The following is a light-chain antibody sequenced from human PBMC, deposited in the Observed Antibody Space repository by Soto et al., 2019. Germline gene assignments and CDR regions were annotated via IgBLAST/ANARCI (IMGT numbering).Light chain of an antibody. CDR2: DAS. Sequence: EIVLTQSPGTLSFSPWERATLSCRASQSVPRSYLAWYQQRPGQAPRLVIYDASSRSTGIPDRFSGSESGTEYTLTISSLESEDFAVYYCHQYAWSPLTFGQGTRLEIK. V-gene: IGKV3-20*01. J-gene: IGKJ5*01. CDR1: QSVPRSY. CDR3: HQYAWSPLT.